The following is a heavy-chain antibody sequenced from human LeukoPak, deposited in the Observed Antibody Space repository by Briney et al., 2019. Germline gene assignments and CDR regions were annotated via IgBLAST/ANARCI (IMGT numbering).Heavy chain of an antibody. D-gene: IGHD6-19*01. Sequence: PSETLSLTCTVSGYSISSGYYWGWIRQPPGKGLEWIGSIYHSGSTYYNPSLKSRVTISVDTSKNQFSLKLSSVTAADTAVYYCASYRQWLDPTLDYWGQGTLVTVSS. V-gene: IGHV4-38-2*02. J-gene: IGHJ4*02. CDR1: GYSISSGYY. CDR2: IYHSGST. CDR3: ASYRQWLDPTLDY.